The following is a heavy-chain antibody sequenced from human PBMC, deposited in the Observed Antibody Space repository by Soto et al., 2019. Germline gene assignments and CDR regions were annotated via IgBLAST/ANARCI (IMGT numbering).Heavy chain of an antibody. Sequence: PGGTLRLSCAASGFTFSSYNRNWVRQAPGKGLEWVSSISNSSSYIYYTDSLKGRFTISRDNAKNSLYLRMNSLRAEDTAVYYCARDVDTAIGDFDYWGQGTLVTVSS. CDR2: ISNSSSYI. CDR3: ARDVDTAIGDFDY. V-gene: IGHV3-21*04. J-gene: IGHJ4*02. D-gene: IGHD5-18*01. CDR1: GFTFSSYN.